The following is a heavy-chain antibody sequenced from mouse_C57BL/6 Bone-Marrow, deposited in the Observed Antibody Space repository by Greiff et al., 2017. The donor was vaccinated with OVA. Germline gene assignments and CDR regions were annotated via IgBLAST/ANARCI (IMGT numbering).Heavy chain of an antibody. CDR2: IDPYSGCT. J-gene: IGHJ3*01. V-gene: IGHV1-50*01. D-gene: IGHD2-2*01. CDR3: AREEVNGDWFAY. CDR1: GYTFTSYW. Sequence: QVQLQQPGAELVKPGASVKLSCKASGYTFTSYWMQWVKQRPGQGLEWIGGIDPYSGCTNYNEKFKGKATLTVDTSAITAYMQLSSLTSEDSASYDCAREEVNGDWFAYWGQGTRVTVSA.